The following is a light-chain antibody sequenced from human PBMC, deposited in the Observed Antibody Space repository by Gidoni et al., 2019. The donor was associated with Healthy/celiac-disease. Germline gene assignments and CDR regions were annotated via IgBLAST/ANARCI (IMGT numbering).Light chain of an antibody. CDR3: QQYGSSPA. V-gene: IGKV3-20*01. CDR2: GAS. J-gene: IGKJ1*01. Sequence: EIVLTQYPGTLSVSPGERATLSCRASPSVSSSYLAWYQQKPGQAPRLLIYGASSRATGIPDRFSGSGSRTDFTLTISRLEPEDFAVYYCQQYGSSPAFGQGTQVEIK. CDR1: PSVSSSY.